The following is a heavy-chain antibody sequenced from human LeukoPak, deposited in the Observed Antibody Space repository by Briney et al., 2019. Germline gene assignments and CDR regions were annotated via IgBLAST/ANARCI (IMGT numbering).Heavy chain of an antibody. CDR1: GLTFSTSC. CDR3: ATETNGRHYDY. V-gene: IGHV3-21*06. J-gene: IGHJ4*02. D-gene: IGHD1-14*01. CDR2: IGPTGFDR. Sequence: PGGSLRLSCTTSGLTFSTSCFNWVRQAPGKGLEWVASIGPTGFDRYHADSIKGRSTISRDSANNFLYLQMDSLRAEDTAVYYCATETNGRHYDYWGQGTLLTVSS.